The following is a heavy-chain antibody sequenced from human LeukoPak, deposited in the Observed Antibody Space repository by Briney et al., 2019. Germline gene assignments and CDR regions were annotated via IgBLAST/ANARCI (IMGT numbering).Heavy chain of an antibody. J-gene: IGHJ5*02. CDR1: GYSFPSYW. CDR2: IAPSDSYT. Sequence: ASVKVSCKASGYSFPSYWITWVRQVPGKGLEWMGRIAPSDSYTNYNPSFEGHVTMSVEKSITTVYLQWSSLKASDTAMYYCVRQPPGVYDTTQNWFDPWGQGTLVTVSS. CDR3: VRQPPGVYDTTQNWFDP. V-gene: IGHV5-10-1*01. D-gene: IGHD3-22*01.